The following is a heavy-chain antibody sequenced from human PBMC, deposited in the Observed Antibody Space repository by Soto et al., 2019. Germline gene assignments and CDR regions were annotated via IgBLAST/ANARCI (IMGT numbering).Heavy chain of an antibody. CDR3: ARYDYGDFLFDY. CDR1: GGSISSSSYY. CDR2: IYYSGST. J-gene: IGHJ4*02. Sequence: QLQLQESGPGLVKPSETLSLTCTVSGGSISSSSYYWGWIRQPPGKGLEWIGSIYYSGSTYYNPSLKSRVTISVDTSKNQFSLKLSSVTAADTAVYYCARYDYGDFLFDYWGQGTLVTVSS. V-gene: IGHV4-39*01. D-gene: IGHD4-17*01.